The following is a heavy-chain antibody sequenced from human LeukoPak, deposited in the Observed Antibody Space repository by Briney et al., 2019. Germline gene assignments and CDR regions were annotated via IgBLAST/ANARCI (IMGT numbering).Heavy chain of an antibody. CDR3: TKDDVAMVRGVMTK. D-gene: IGHD3-10*01. Sequence: PGGSLRLPCAASGFTFSDYYMSWVRQAPGKSLEWVSGISDSGDTTVYADSVKGRLTIPRDNSKNTVYLQMNSLRPEDTATYYCTKDDVAMVRGVMTKWGQGTLVTVSS. CDR2: ISDSGDTT. J-gene: IGHJ4*02. CDR1: GFTFSDYY. V-gene: IGHV3-23*01.